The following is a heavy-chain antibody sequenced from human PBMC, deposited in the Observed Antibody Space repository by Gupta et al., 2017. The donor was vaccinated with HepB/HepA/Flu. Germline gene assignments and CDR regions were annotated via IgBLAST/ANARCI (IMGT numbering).Heavy chain of an antibody. J-gene: IGHJ4*01. D-gene: IGHD3-10*02. CDR1: GFTFLRST. CDR3: AKFDVDLDF. CDR2: ISGGGGTT. V-gene: IGHV3-23*01. Sequence: EVHMLESGGNLVQPGESLRVSCAASGFTFLRSTMSWVRQAPGKGLEWVAAISGGGGTTYYAGSVKGRFTISRDNSKNTLYLQLNSLRAEDTAVYYCAKFDVDLDFWGHGTLVTVSS.